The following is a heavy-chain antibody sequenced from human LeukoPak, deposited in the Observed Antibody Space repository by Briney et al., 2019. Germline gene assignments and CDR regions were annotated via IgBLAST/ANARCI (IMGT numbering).Heavy chain of an antibody. CDR2: INEDGSEN. CDR3: ARGRALVD. Sequence: TGGSLRLSCAASGFTFSDYWMSWVRQAPGKGLEWVANINEDGSENFYVDSVKGRFTISRDNAKNSLYLQMSSLRAEDTAVYFCARGRALVDWGQGTLVTVSS. CDR1: GFTFSDYW. V-gene: IGHV3-7*05. J-gene: IGHJ4*02.